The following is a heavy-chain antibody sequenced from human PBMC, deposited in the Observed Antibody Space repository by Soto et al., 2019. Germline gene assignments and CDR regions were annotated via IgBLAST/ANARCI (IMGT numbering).Heavy chain of an antibody. D-gene: IGHD3-10*01. CDR3: VRVGARFVWNVINDAFDI. CDR2: ISYDGSNK. J-gene: IGHJ3*02. CDR1: GFTFSIYG. V-gene: IGHV3-30*03. Sequence: QVQLVESGGGVVQPGGSLRLSSEVSGFTFSIYGVQWVRQAPGKGLQCVAGISYDGSNKYYVDSVKGRFTISRDNSKSMLYLQMNSLRPEDTAVYYCVRVGARFVWNVINDAFDIWGLGTKVTVAS.